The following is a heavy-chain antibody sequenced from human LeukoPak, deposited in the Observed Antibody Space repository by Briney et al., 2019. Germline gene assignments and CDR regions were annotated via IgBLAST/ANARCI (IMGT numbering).Heavy chain of an antibody. CDR2: ISGSGGST. V-gene: IGHV3-20*04. CDR3: ARGTAWFDP. J-gene: IGHJ5*02. CDR1: GFTFSSYA. Sequence: GGSLRLSCAASGFTFSSYAMSWVRQAPGKGLEWVSAISGSGGSTGYADSVKGRFTISRDNAKNSLYLQMNSLRAEDTALYYCARGTAWFDPWGQGTLVTVSS.